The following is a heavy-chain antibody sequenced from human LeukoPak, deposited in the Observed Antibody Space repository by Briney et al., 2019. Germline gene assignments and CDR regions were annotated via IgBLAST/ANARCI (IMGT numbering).Heavy chain of an antibody. CDR2: IRSKANSYAT. CDR3: AKGLASDGWLGHDH. CDR1: GFTFSGSA. V-gene: IGHV3-73*01. Sequence: GGSLRLSCAASGFTFSGSAMHWVRQASGKGLEWVGRIRSKANSYATAYAASVKGRFTISRDDSKNTAYVQMNSLRADDTAVYYCAKGLASDGWLGHDHWGQGTLVTGSS. J-gene: IGHJ4*02. D-gene: IGHD5-24*01.